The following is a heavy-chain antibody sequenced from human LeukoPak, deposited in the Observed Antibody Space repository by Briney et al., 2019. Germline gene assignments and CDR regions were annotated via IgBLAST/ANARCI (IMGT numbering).Heavy chain of an antibody. J-gene: IGHJ4*02. CDR1: GGSISSSSYY. V-gene: IGHV4-39*07. Sequence: PSETLSLTCTVPGGSISSSSYYWGWIRQPPGKGLEWIGYIYYSGSTNYNPSLKSRVTISVDTSKNQFSLKLSSVTAADTAVYYCARDTTGASQFDYWGQGTLVTVSS. CDR2: IYYSGST. CDR3: ARDTTGASQFDY. D-gene: IGHD1-1*01.